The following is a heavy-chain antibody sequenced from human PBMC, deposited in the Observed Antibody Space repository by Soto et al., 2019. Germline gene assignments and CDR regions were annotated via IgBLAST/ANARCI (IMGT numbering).Heavy chain of an antibody. CDR3: ARDKRYYDSSGFYDFDY. J-gene: IGHJ4*02. Sequence: SVKVSCKAFGGSFSSISITWVRQAPGQGLEWMGGIIPIFGSTTYAQKFEGRVTITADKSTYTAYLELTSLRSEDTAVYYCARDKRYYDSSGFYDFDYWGQGTLVTVSS. CDR1: GGSFSSIS. V-gene: IGHV1-69*06. CDR2: IIPIFGST. D-gene: IGHD3-22*01.